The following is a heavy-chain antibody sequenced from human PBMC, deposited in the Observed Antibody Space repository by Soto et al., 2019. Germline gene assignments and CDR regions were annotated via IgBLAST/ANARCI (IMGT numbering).Heavy chain of an antibody. J-gene: IGHJ6*02. CDR1: GYTFTRYA. V-gene: IGHV1-3*01. Sequence: QVQLVQSGAEVKKPGASVKVSCKASGYTFTRYAMHWVRQAPGQRLEWMGWINAGNGNTKYSQKFQGRVTITRDTPXSTAYMELSSLRSEDTAVYYCASSNIVAAPYGMDVWGQGTTVTVSS. CDR2: INAGNGNT. CDR3: ASSNIVAAPYGMDV. D-gene: IGHD6-13*01.